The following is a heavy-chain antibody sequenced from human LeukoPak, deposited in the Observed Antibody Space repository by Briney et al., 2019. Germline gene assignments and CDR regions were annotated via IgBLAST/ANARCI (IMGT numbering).Heavy chain of an antibody. Sequence: ASVKVSCKASGYTFTGYYMHWVRQAPGQGLEWMGRINPNSGGTNYAQKFQGRVTMTRDTSISTAYMELSRLRSEDTAVYYCARDNSGYDSYYYYMDVWGKGTTVTVSS. D-gene: IGHD5-12*01. CDR3: ARDNSGYDSYYYYMDV. V-gene: IGHV1-2*06. J-gene: IGHJ6*03. CDR2: INPNSGGT. CDR1: GYTFTGYY.